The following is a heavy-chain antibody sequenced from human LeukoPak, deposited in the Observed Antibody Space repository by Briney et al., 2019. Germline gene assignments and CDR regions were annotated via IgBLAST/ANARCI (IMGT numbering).Heavy chain of an antibody. CDR2: TSSSDAGK. V-gene: IGHV3-21*01. J-gene: IGHJ4*02. D-gene: IGHD3-22*01. CDR1: GFSLSSYA. Sequence: AGGSLRLSCTVSGFSLSSYALSWVRRAPGKGLEWVSATSSSDAGKYYADSVKGRFTISRDNAKNSLYLQMNSLRAEDTAVYYCARVQFYDSSGYYSYFGLGTL. CDR3: ARVQFYDSSGYYSY.